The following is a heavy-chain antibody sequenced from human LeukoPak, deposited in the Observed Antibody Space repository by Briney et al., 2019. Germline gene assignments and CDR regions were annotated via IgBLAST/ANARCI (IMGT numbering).Heavy chain of an antibody. J-gene: IGHJ4*02. CDR3: ARARKPSGWYWGHFDY. Sequence: GGSLRLSCAASGCTFSSYWMSWVRQAPGKGLEWVANIKQDGSGKYYVDSVKGRFTISRDNAKNSLYLQMNSLRAEDTAVYYCARARKPSGWYWGHFDYWGQGTLVTVSS. D-gene: IGHD6-19*01. CDR1: GCTFSSYW. CDR2: IKQDGSGK. V-gene: IGHV3-7*01.